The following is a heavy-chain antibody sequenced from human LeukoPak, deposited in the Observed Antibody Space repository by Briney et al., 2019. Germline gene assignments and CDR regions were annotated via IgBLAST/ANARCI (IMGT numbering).Heavy chain of an antibody. J-gene: IGHJ3*02. CDR1: GYTFIDYY. V-gene: IGHV1-2*02. CDR2: INPNSGGT. Sequence: ASVKVSCKASGYTFIDYYINWVRQAPGQGIEWMGWINPNSGGTKYAQKFQGGVTLTRDTSINTAYMELSRLISDDTAVYYCAGNYKILTGYYDDDGFDIWGQGTMVTVSS. D-gene: IGHD3-9*01. CDR3: AGNYKILTGYYDDDGFDI.